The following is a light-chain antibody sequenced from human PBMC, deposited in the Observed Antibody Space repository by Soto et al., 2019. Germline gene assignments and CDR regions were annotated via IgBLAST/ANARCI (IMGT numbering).Light chain of an antibody. CDR2: AAS. CDR1: QSISSY. J-gene: IGKJ4*01. Sequence: DIPMTLYPSFLSASVRARVPITCLASQSISSYLNWYQQRPGKAPSLLIYAASNLQSEVPSRFSGSGSGTDFTLTITSLQPEDFASYYCQQSYSSPRTVGGGAKVEIK. V-gene: IGKV1-39*01. CDR3: QQSYSSPRT.